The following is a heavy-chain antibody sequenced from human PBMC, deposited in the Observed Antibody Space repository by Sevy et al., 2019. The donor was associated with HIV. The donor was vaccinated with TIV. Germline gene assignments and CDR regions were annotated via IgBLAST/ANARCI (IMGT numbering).Heavy chain of an antibody. J-gene: IGHJ4*02. CDR3: AGDSRTVEWAFDY. CDR1: GFTFSDYY. V-gene: IGHV3-53*01. Sequence: GGSLRLSCAASGFTFSDYYMSWIRQAPGKGLEWVSVIYSGGSTYYADSVRGRFTISRDNSKNTLYLQMNSLRAEDTAVYYCAGDSRTVEWAFDYWGQGTLVTVSS. CDR2: IYSGGST. D-gene: IGHD1-26*01.